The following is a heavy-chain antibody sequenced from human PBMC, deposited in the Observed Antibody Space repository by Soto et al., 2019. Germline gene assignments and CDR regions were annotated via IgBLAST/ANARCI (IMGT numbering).Heavy chain of an antibody. J-gene: IGHJ4*02. Sequence: DSVKVYCKASGYTFTSYGISWVRQAPGQGLEWMGWISAYNGNTNYAQTLQGRVTMTTDTSTSTAYMELRSLRSDDTAVYYCAREDYDSSGYYYFDYWGQGTLVTVSS. CDR2: ISAYNGNT. CDR1: GYTFTSYG. CDR3: AREDYDSSGYYYFDY. V-gene: IGHV1-18*01. D-gene: IGHD3-22*01.